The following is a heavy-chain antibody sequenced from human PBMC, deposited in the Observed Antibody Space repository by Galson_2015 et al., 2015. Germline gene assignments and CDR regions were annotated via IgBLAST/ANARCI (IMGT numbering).Heavy chain of an antibody. CDR3: ARDFEGFGDY. J-gene: IGHJ4*02. D-gene: IGHD3-16*01. V-gene: IGHV3-21*01. CDR2: ISSGTGYI. Sequence: SLRLSCAASGFTFSSSPINWARQAPGKGLERVSSISSGTGYIYYADSVKGRFTISRDNAKNSLFLQMDSLRAEDTAVYHCARDFEGFGDYWGQGTLVTVSS. CDR1: GFTFSSSP.